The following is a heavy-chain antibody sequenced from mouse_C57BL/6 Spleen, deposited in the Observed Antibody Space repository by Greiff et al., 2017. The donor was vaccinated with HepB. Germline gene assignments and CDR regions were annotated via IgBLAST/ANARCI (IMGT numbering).Heavy chain of an antibody. J-gene: IGHJ2*01. CDR1: GFSLSTSGMG. Sequence: QVTLKECGPGILQSSQTLSLTCSFSGFSLSTSGMGVSWIRQPSGKGLEWLAHIYWDDDKRYNPSLKSRLTISKDTSRNQVFLKITSVDTADTATYYCARDYYGSFYFDYWGQGTTLTVSS. V-gene: IGHV8-12*01. CDR3: ARDYYGSFYFDY. CDR2: IYWDDDK. D-gene: IGHD1-1*01.